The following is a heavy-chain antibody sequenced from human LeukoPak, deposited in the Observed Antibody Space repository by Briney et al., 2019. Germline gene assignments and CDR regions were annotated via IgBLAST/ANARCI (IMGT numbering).Heavy chain of an antibody. V-gene: IGHV4-30-2*06. CDR2: IYYSGPT. D-gene: IGHD6-13*01. CDR1: GGSIGTSGYY. CDR3: ARLAGAHVHFDV. Sequence: SETLSLTCTVAGGSIGTSGYYWSWIRQSPGKGLEWIGYIYYSGPTTYNPSLESRHTISIDISKNQFALHLSSVTAADTAVYYCARLAGAHVHFDVWGQGILVTVSS. J-gene: IGHJ4*02.